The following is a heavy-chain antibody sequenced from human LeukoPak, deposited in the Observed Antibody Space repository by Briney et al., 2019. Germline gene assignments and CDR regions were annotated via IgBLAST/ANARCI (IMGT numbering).Heavy chain of an antibody. CDR3: ARVLPSFYASGSFTWFDS. V-gene: IGHV4-39*07. CDR1: GGSISTSSYD. D-gene: IGHD3-10*01. Sequence: SETLSLTCTVSGGSISTSSYDWGWIRQPPGKGLEWIGSIYYSGNTYYNPSLKSRVTISVDTSKNQFSLKLSSVTAADTAAYYCARVLPSFYASGSFTWFDSWGQGTLVTVSS. J-gene: IGHJ5*01. CDR2: IYYSGNT.